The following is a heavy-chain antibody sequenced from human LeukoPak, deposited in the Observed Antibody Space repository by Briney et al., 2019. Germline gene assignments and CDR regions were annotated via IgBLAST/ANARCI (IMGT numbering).Heavy chain of an antibody. CDR1: EFTFSRYS. V-gene: IGHV3-21*01. Sequence: PGESLTLSCAASEFTFSRYSMNWVRQAPGKGLEWVSSISSSSSYIYYADSVKGRFPIARDNAKNSLYLQMNRLRVEDTAVYYCARADSNSYYDNSTAWDWFDPWGQGTLVTVSS. D-gene: IGHD3-22*01. CDR2: ISSSSSYI. CDR3: ARADSNSYYDNSTAWDWFDP. J-gene: IGHJ5*02.